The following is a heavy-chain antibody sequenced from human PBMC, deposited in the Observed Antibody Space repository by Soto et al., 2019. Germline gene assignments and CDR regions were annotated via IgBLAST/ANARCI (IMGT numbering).Heavy chain of an antibody. Sequence: EMQLLESGGGLVQPGGSLRLSCAASGFTFSSYAMSWVRQAPGKGLEWVSGMSGSGGTAYYRDSGKGRFTISRDNSKQTLYLQMNSLRAEDTALYYCAKGPIFGVENIYDYWGQGTLVTVSS. CDR3: AKGPIFGVENIYDY. V-gene: IGHV3-23*01. CDR2: MSGSGGTA. CDR1: GFTFSSYA. D-gene: IGHD3-3*01. J-gene: IGHJ4*02.